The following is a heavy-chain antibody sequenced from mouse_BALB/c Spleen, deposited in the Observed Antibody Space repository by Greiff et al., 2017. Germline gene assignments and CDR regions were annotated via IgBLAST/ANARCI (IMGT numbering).Heavy chain of an antibody. CDR1: GFTFSSYT. V-gene: IGHV5-6-4*01. J-gene: IGHJ3*01. CDR2: ISSGGSYT. CDR3: TRGGDDYDGAY. Sequence: EVQRVESGGGLVKPGGSLKLSCAASGFTFSSYTMSWVRQTPEKRLEWVATISSGGSYTYYPDSVKGRFTISRDNAKNTLYLQMSSLKSEDTAMYYCTRGGDDYDGAYWGQGTLVTVSA. D-gene: IGHD2-4*01.